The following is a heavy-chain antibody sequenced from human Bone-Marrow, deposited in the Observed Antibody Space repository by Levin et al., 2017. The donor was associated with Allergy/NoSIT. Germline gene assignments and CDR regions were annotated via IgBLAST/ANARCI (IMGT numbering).Heavy chain of an antibody. J-gene: IGHJ4*02. Sequence: SGPTLVKPTETLTLTCNVSGFSLTDTRLGVSWIRQPPGKALEWLAHIFSNYEKSYSTSLKNRLTISKDTSTSQVVLTVTTMDPVDTATYFCARVRGSGLFDYWGQGSLVTVSS. CDR2: IFSNYEK. V-gene: IGHV2-26*01. CDR3: ARVRGSGLFDY. D-gene: IGHD6-25*01. CDR1: GFSLTDTRLG.